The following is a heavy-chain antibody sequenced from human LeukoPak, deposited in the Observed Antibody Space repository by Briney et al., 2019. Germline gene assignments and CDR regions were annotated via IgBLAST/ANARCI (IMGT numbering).Heavy chain of an antibody. V-gene: IGHV6-1*01. Sequence: SQTLSLTCAISGDSVSSKNGAWNWIRQSPSRGLEWLGRTYYRPKWYNDYAVFMQGRISINPDTSKNQFSLQLNSVTPEDTAVYYCARDEGASGWYTFDYWGQGTQVTVSS. CDR2: TYYRPKWYN. J-gene: IGHJ4*02. CDR3: ARDEGASGWYTFDY. CDR1: GDSVSSKNGA. D-gene: IGHD6-19*01.